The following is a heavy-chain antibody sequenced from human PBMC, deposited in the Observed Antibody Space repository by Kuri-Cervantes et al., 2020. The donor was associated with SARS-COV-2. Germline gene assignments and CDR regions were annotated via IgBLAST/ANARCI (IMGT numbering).Heavy chain of an antibody. Sequence: SETLSLTCTVSGGSISSGGYYWSWIRQHPGKGLEWIGYIYYSGSTNYNPSLKSRVTISVDTSKNQFSLKLSSVTAADTAVYYCARDDHYYDSSGLTLWGQGTLVTVSS. J-gene: IGHJ4*02. CDR2: IYYSGST. CDR3: ARDDHYYDSSGLTL. D-gene: IGHD3-22*01. V-gene: IGHV4-61*08. CDR1: GGSISSGGYY.